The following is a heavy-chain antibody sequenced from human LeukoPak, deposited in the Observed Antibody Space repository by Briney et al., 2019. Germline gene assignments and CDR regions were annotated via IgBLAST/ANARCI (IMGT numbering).Heavy chain of an antibody. CDR1: GFTFSSCA. J-gene: IGHJ4*02. Sequence: GGSLRLSCAASGFTFSSCAMGWVRQVPGKGLEGVSAIIDSGNSIYYAVSAEGRFTISRDNSENTLYLQMNSLRAGDTAVYYCAKDPIFSGSYGVFDYWGLGTLVTVSS. CDR3: AKDPIFSGSYGVFDY. D-gene: IGHD1-26*01. CDR2: IIDSGNSI. V-gene: IGHV3-23*01.